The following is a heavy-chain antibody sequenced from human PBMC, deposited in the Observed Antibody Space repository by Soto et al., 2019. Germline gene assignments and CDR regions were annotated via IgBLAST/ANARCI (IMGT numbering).Heavy chain of an antibody. CDR2: IYYSATT. D-gene: IGHD2-2*01. CDR1: GGSISSYY. CDR3: ARALWGPACHINWFDP. Sequence: SETLSLTCTVSGGSISSYYWSWIRQPPGKGLEWIGYIYYSATTNYNPSLKSRVTISVDTSKNQFSLKLTSVTAADTAVYYCARALWGPACHINWFDPRGQGTLVTVSS. J-gene: IGHJ5*02. V-gene: IGHV4-59*01.